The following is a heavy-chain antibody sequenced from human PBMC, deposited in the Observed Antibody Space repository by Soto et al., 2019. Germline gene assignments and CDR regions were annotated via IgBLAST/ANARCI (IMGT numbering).Heavy chain of an antibody. D-gene: IGHD1-26*01. J-gene: IGHJ4*02. CDR1: GGTFSSYA. CDR2: IISMFGAA. Sequence: QVQLVQSGAEVKKPGSSVKVSCKASGGTFSSYAISWVRQAPGQGLEWMGEIISMFGAAMYAQKFQGRVTITADESASTAYMELSSLRSEDTAVYYCARDLAKGGGSAGFDYWGQGTLVTVSS. V-gene: IGHV1-69*01. CDR3: ARDLAKGGGSAGFDY.